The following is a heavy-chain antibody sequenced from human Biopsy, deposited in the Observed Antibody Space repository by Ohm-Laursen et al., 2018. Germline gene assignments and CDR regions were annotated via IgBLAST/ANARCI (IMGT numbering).Heavy chain of an antibody. CDR2: INHRGST. CDR3: ARAGDYYGPYYYYGLDV. CDR1: GGSFSGYY. D-gene: IGHD3-10*01. Sequence: PSQTLSLTCVVYGGSFSGYYWSWIRQPPGKGLEWIGEINHRGSTNYNPSLKSRVTISVDTSKNQFSLKLRSVTAADTAVYYCARAGDYYGPYYYYGLDVWGQGTTVTVSS. V-gene: IGHV4-34*01. J-gene: IGHJ6*02.